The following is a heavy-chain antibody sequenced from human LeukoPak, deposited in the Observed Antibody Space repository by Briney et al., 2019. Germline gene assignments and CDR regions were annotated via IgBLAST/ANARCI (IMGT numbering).Heavy chain of an antibody. CDR3: ARTEGGSFFDAFDI. J-gene: IGHJ3*02. V-gene: IGHV3-66*01. Sequence: GGSLRLSCAASGFTISNNYIRWLRQAPGKGLEWVSHIYSGGFTQFAGSVKGRFTISRDNAKNSLNLQMNSLRAEDTAVYYCARTEGGSFFDAFDIWGQGTMVTVSS. CDR1: GFTISNNY. D-gene: IGHD1-26*01. CDR2: IYSGGFT.